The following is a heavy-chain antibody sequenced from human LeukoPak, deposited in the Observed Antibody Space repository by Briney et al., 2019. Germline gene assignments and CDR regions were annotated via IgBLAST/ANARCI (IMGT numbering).Heavy chain of an antibody. J-gene: IGHJ4*02. Sequence: ESLKISWKGSGFSFTSYWIGWGRQMPGKGLEWMGIFYPGDSDTRYSPSCQGQVPILAEKSISTAYLQWSSLKASDTALYYCASRKKGMATAGFAYWGQGTLVTVSS. CDR2: FYPGDSDT. CDR1: GFSFTSYW. CDR3: ASRKKGMATAGFAY. V-gene: IGHV5-51*06. D-gene: IGHD5-24*01.